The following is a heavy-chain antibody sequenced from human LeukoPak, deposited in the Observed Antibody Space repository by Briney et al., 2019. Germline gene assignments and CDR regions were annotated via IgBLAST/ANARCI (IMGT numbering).Heavy chain of an antibody. V-gene: IGHV3-21*04. CDR1: GFTFSSYS. D-gene: IGHD3-9*01. CDR2: ISSSSSYI. J-gene: IGHJ5*02. CDR3: ARGGYYDILTGYQYNWFDP. Sequence: GGSLRLSCAASGFTFSSYSMNWVRQAPGKGLEWVSSISSSSSYIYYADSVKGRFTISRDNAKNSLYLQMNSLRAEDTAVYYCARGGYYDILTGYQYNWFDPWGQGTLVTVSS.